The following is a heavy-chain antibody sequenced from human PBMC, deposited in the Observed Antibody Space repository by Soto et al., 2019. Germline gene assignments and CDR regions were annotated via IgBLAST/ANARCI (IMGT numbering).Heavy chain of an antibody. D-gene: IGHD2-21*01. V-gene: IGHV3-11*01. Sequence: VQLEESGGVLVKPGGSLRLSCAASGFTFSDYYMSWIRQAPGKGLEWVSYISNSGSTIYYADSVKGRFTISRDNAENSLFLQMNSLRAEDTAVYYCARGGLIPWYAFDIWGQGTMVTVSS. CDR3: ARGGLIPWYAFDI. J-gene: IGHJ3*02. CDR2: ISNSGSTI. CDR1: GFTFSDYY.